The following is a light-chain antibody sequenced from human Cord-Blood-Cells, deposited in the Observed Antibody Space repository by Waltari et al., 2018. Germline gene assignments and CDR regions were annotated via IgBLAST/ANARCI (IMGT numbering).Light chain of an antibody. V-gene: IGLV3-1*01. CDR3: QAWDSSTVV. CDR2: QES. J-gene: IGLJ2*01. Sequence: SYELTQPPSVSVSPGQTASITCSGDKLGDKYACWYQQKPGQSPVLVIYQESKRPSGIPERFSGSNSGNTATLTISGTQAMDEADYCCQAWDSSTVVFGGGTKLTVL. CDR1: KLGDKY.